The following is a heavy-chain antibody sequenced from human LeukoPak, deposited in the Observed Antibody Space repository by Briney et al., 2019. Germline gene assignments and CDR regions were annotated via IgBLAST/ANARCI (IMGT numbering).Heavy chain of an antibody. Sequence: GGSLRLSCAASGFTFSSYAMIWVRQAPGKGLEWVSAICGSGTSTFYADSVKGRFTIYRDNSKNTLYLQMNSLRAEDTAVYYCAKTSQGHPPYYCSMDVWGQGTTVTVSS. CDR2: ICGSGTST. V-gene: IGHV3-23*01. CDR3: AKTSQGHPPYYCSMDV. J-gene: IGHJ6*02. CDR1: GFTFSSYA.